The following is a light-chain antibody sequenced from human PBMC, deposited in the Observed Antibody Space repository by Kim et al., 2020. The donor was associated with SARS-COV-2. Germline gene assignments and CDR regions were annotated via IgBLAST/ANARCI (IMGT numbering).Light chain of an antibody. V-gene: IGKV3-11*01. CDR1: QSVSSY. Sequence: LSPGERSTLSCRASQSVSSYLAWYQQKPGQAPRLLIYDASNRATGFPARFSGSGSGTDFTLTISSLEPEDFAVYYCQQRSNWPRYTFGQGTKLEI. CDR2: DAS. CDR3: QQRSNWPRYT. J-gene: IGKJ2*01.